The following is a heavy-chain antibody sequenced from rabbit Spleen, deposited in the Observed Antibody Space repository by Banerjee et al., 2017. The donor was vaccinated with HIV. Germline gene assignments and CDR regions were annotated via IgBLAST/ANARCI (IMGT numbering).Heavy chain of an antibody. V-gene: IGHV1S45*01. CDR2: IGTGSGST. J-gene: IGHJ4*01. D-gene: IGHD6-1*01. Sequence: QEQLVESGGGLVKPGASLTLTCKASGFSFSSGYYACWVRQAPGKGLEWIGCIGTGSGSTYYASWAKGRFTCSKTSSTTVTLQMTSLTAADTATYFCARRNGGVSYAWDLWGPGTLVTVS. CDR1: GFSFSSGYY. CDR3: ARRNGGVSYAWDL.